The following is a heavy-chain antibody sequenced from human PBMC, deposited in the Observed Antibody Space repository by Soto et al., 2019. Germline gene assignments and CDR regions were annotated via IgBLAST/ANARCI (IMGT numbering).Heavy chain of an antibody. CDR3: ARDRAVVPAASPHSFDY. V-gene: IGHV3-21*01. CDR2: ISSSSSYI. CDR1: GFTFSSYS. J-gene: IGHJ4*02. D-gene: IGHD2-2*01. Sequence: GSLRLSCAASGFTFSSYSMNWVRQAPGKGLEWVSSISSSSSYIYYADSVKGRFTISRDNAKNSLYLQMNSLRAEDTAVYYCARDRAVVPAASPHSFDYWGQGTLVTVSS.